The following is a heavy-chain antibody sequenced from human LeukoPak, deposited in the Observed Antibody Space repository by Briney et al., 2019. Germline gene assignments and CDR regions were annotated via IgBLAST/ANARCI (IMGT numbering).Heavy chain of an antibody. V-gene: IGHV3-20*04. CDR3: ARALDDITIFGVVTDY. CDR1: GFTFDDYG. J-gene: IGHJ4*02. D-gene: IGHD3-3*01. Sequence: PGGSLRLSCAASGFTFDDYGMSWVRQAPGKGLEWVSGINWNGGSTGYADSVKGRFTISRDNAKNSLYLQMNSLRAEDTALYYCARALDDITIFGVVTDYWGQGTLVTVSS. CDR2: INWNGGST.